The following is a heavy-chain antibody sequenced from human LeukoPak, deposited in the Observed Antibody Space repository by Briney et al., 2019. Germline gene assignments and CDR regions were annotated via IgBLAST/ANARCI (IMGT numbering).Heavy chain of an antibody. Sequence: PGGSLRLSCAASGFNFTNYNMNWVRQAPGKGLEWVSGISSGGVNTYYGDSVKGRFTISRDNSKDTLYLQMNSLRAEDTAVYYCAKKCAVVPTNWYFDLWGRGTLVTVSS. D-gene: IGHD4-23*01. CDR3: AKKCAVVPTNWYFDL. CDR1: GFNFTNYN. J-gene: IGHJ2*01. V-gene: IGHV3-23*01. CDR2: ISSGGVNT.